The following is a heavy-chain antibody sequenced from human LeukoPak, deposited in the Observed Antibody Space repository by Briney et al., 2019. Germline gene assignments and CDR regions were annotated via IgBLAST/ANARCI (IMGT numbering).Heavy chain of an antibody. J-gene: IGHJ2*01. D-gene: IGHD3-22*01. CDR2: IYYSGST. CDR3: ARHSGYYPDWYFDL. CDR1: GGSISSGDYY. V-gene: IGHV4-30-4*01. Sequence: PSETLSLTCTVSGGSISSGDYYWSWIRQPPGKGLEWIGYIYYSGSTYYTPSLKSRVTISVDTSKNQFSLKLSSVTAADTAVYYCARHSGYYPDWYFDLWGRGTLVTVSS.